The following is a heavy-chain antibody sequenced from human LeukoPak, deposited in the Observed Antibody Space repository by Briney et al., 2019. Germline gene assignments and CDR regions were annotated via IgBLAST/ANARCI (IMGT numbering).Heavy chain of an antibody. J-gene: IGHJ3*02. CDR1: GFTLSDYF. Sequence: GGSLRLSCAASGFTLSDYFMTWIRQAPGKGLEWVSYIAPAGTTYYADSVKGRFTTSRDNAKTSLYLQMSNMRADDTAVYYCARDLGPHRSSPNTGAFDIWGQGTMVTVSS. CDR2: IAPAGTT. CDR3: ARDLGPHRSSPNTGAFDI. D-gene: IGHD1-26*01. V-gene: IGHV3-11*04.